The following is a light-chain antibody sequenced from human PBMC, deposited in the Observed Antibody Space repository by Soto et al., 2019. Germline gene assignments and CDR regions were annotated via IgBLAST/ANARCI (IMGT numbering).Light chain of an antibody. Sequence: EIVLTQSPATLSLSPGESATLSCRASQSVGSFLGWYQQKPGQAPRLLIYDASNRATGIPARFSGSGSGTDFTLTISSLEPEDFAVYYGQQRYYGYTFGQGTKVEIK. J-gene: IGKJ2*01. CDR2: DAS. CDR3: QQRYYGYT. V-gene: IGKV3-11*01. CDR1: QSVGSF.